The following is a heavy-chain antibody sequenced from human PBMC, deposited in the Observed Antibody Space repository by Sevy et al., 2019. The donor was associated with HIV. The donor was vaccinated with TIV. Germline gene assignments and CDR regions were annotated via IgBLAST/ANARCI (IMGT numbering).Heavy chain of an antibody. CDR1: GDSVSSTSVA. J-gene: IGHJ4*02. CDR3: ARASPPYNYDFDY. Sequence: SQTLSLTCAISGDSVSSTSVAWYWIWQSASRGLEWQGRTYYRSKWYNDYAVSVKGRITVNPDTSKNQFSLHLNSVTPEDTAVYYSARASPPYNYDFDYWDQGILVTVSS. CDR2: TYYRSKWYN. V-gene: IGHV6-1*01. D-gene: IGHD3-10*01.